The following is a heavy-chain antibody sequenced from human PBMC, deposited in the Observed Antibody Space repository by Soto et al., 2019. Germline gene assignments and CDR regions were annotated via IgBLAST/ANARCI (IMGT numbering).Heavy chain of an antibody. CDR1: GGSVSSGSYY. CDR3: ARAGGPYYFDY. Sequence: SETLSLTCTVSGGSVSSGSYYWSWIRQPPGKGLEWIGYIYYSGSTNYNPSLKSRVTISVDTSKNQFSLKLSSVTAADTAVYYCARAGGPYYFDYWGKGTLVTVSS. V-gene: IGHV4-61*01. CDR2: IYYSGST. J-gene: IGHJ4*02. D-gene: IGHD2-8*02.